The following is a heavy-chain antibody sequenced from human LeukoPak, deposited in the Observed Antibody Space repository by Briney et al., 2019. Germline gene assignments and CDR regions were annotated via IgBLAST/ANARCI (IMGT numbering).Heavy chain of an antibody. CDR2: IRYDGSIK. D-gene: IGHD3-10*01. CDR3: AKGLHYGSADY. V-gene: IGHV3-30*02. J-gene: IGHJ4*02. CDR1: GFTFDDYG. Sequence: GPLRLSCAASGFTFDDYGMSWVRPAPGKGLEWVAFIRYDGSIKYYTDSVKGRFSISRENSKNTMYLQMNSLRAADTAVYYCAKGLHYGSADYWGQGTLVTVSS.